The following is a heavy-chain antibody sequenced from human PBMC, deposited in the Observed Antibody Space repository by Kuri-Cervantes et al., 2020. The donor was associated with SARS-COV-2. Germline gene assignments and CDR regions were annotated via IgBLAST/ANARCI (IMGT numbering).Heavy chain of an antibody. V-gene: IGHV3-30*01. D-gene: IGHD3-16*01. J-gene: IGHJ6*02. CDR1: GFTFSSYA. CDR3: ARGGGPGYYYGMDV. CDR2: ISYDGSNK. Sequence: GESLKISCAASGFTFSSYATHWVRQAPGKGREWVAVISYDGSNKYYADSVKGRFTISRDNSKNTLYLQMNSLRAEDTAVYYCARGGGPGYYYGMDVWGQGTTVTVSS.